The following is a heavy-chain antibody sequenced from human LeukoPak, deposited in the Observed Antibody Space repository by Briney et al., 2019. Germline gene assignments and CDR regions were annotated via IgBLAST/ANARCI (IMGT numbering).Heavy chain of an antibody. Sequence: GGSLRLSCAASGFIFSGYAMSWVRQAPGKGLEWVSGISDSGGSTYYADSVKGRFIISRDNSKNTLYLQMNSLRAEDTAVYYCAKDARTGVVNLGDNWFDPWGRGTLVTVSS. CDR2: ISDSGGST. D-gene: IGHD3-16*01. CDR3: AKDARTGVVNLGDNWFDP. CDR1: GFIFSGYA. J-gene: IGHJ5*02. V-gene: IGHV3-23*01.